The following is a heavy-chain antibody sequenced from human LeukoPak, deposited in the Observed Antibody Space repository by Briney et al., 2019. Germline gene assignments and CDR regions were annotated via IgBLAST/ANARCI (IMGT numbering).Heavy chain of an antibody. V-gene: IGHV3-30-3*01. CDR1: GFTFSSYA. Sequence: QPGGSLRLSCAASGFTFSSYAMHWVRQAPGKGLEWAAVISYDGSNKYYADSVKGRFTISRDNSKNTLYLQMNSLRAEDTAVYYCASGPYCGGDCYPDHFDYWGQGTLVTVSS. CDR3: ASGPYCGGDCYPDHFDY. CDR2: ISYDGSNK. J-gene: IGHJ4*02. D-gene: IGHD2-21*02.